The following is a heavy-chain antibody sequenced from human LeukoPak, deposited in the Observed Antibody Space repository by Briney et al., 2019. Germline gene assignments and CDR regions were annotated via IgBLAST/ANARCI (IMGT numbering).Heavy chain of an antibody. Sequence: GGSLRLSCAASGFTFSSYGMSWVRQAPGKGLEWVSAISGSGGSTYYADSVKGRFTISRDNSKNTLYLQMNSLRAEDTAVYYCAKSTSFYHYYYMDVWGKGTTVTISS. V-gene: IGHV3-23*01. J-gene: IGHJ6*03. D-gene: IGHD2/OR15-2a*01. CDR3: AKSTSFYHYYYMDV. CDR2: ISGSGGST. CDR1: GFTFSSYG.